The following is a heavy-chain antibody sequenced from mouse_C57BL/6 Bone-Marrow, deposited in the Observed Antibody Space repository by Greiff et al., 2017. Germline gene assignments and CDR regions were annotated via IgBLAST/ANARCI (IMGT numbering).Heavy chain of an antibody. D-gene: IGHD1-1*01. CDR1: GFTFTDYY. V-gene: IGHV7-3*01. CDR2: IRNKASGYTT. Sequence: EVNVVESGGGLVQPGGSLSLSCAASGFTFTDYYMSWVRQPPGKALEWLGFIRNKASGYTTEYSVSVKGRFTISRDNSRIILYLQMNALRAEDGDTEYCARSTVVSPGWFDYWGQGTLVTVSA. CDR3: ARSTVVSPGWFDY. J-gene: IGHJ3*01.